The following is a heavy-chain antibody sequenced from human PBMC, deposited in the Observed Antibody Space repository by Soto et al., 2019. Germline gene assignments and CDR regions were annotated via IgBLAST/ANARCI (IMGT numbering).Heavy chain of an antibody. D-gene: IGHD5-18*01. J-gene: IGHJ5*02. CDR2: INHSGST. CDR1: GGSFSGYY. V-gene: IGHV4-34*01. Sequence: SETLSLTCAVYGGSFSGYYWSWIRQPPGKGLEWIGEINHSGSTNYNPSLKSRVTISVDTSKNQFSLKLSSVTAADTAVYYCARARHSYARGGWFDPWGKGTLVTVS. CDR3: ARARHSYARGGWFDP.